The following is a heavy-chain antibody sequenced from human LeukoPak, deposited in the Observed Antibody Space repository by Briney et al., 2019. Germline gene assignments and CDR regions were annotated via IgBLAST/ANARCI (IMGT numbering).Heavy chain of an antibody. V-gene: IGHV3-48*02. J-gene: IGHJ3*02. CDR3: ASGGSYFDTSGYTDALDI. CDR1: GFTFSTYT. Sequence: PGGSLRLSCAASGFTFSTYTMNCVRQAPGKGLEWVSYISSTSSAIYYADSVKGRFTISRDNAKNSLYLQMNSLRDEDTAVYYCASGGSYFDTSGYTDALDIWGQGTMVTVSS. CDR2: ISSTSSAI. D-gene: IGHD3-22*01.